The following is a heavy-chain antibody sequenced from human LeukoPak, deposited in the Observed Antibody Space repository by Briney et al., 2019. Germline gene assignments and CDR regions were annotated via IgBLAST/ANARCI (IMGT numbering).Heavy chain of an antibody. CDR3: ARRVGVRYFDWLYPAKTYYFDY. Sequence: ASVKVSCKASGYTFTSHYMHWVRQAPEQGLEWMGIISPSGGSTGYAQKFQGRVTMTRDMSTRTDYMELSSLRSEDTAVYYCARRVGVRYFDWLYPAKTYYFDYWGKGTLVTVSS. D-gene: IGHD3-9*01. V-gene: IGHV1-46*01. CDR1: GYTFTSHY. CDR2: ISPSGGST. J-gene: IGHJ4*02.